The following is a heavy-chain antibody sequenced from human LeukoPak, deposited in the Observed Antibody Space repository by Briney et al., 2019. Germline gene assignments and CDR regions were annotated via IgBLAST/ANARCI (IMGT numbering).Heavy chain of an antibody. Sequence: KPSETLSLTCTVSGGSISSSSYYWGWIRQPPGKGLEWIGSIYYSGSTYYNPSLKSRVTISVDTSKNQFSLKLSSVTAADTAVYYCASIAAAGDFDYWGQGTLVTVSS. J-gene: IGHJ4*02. CDR2: IYYSGST. CDR1: GGSISSSSYY. V-gene: IGHV4-39*07. D-gene: IGHD6-13*01. CDR3: ASIAAAGDFDY.